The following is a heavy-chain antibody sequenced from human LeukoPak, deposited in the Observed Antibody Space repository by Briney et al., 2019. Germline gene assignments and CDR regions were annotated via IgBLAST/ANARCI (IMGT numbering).Heavy chain of an antibody. CDR1: GGSISSYY. J-gene: IGHJ4*02. D-gene: IGHD5-12*01. CDR2: INHSGST. V-gene: IGHV4-34*01. CDR3: ARRGYSAYDLDY. Sequence: SETLSLTCTVSGGSISSYYWSWIRQPPGKGLEWIGEINHSGSTNYNPSLKSRVTISVDTSKNQFSLRLSSVTAADTAVYYCARRGYSAYDLDYWGQGTLVTVSS.